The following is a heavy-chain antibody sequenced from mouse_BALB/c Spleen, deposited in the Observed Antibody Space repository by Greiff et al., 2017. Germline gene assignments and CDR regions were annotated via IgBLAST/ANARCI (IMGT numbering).Heavy chain of an antibody. J-gene: IGHJ4*01. CDR1: GYSFTSYW. CDR3: ARGSLWGYAMDY. Sequence: QVQLQQSGPQLVRPGASVKISCKASGYSFTSYWMHWVQQRPGQGLEWIGMIDPSDSETRLNQKFKDKATLSVDKSSSTAYMQLSSPTSEDSAVYYCARGSLWGYAMDYWGQGTSVTVSS. V-gene: IGHV1S126*01. CDR2: IDPSDSET. D-gene: IGHD1-1*02.